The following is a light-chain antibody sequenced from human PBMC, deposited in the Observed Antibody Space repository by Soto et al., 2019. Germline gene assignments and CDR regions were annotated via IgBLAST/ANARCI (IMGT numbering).Light chain of an antibody. CDR2: HSS. CDR1: QDITKY. CDR3: QQYDHPPYT. Sequence: DILMTQSPSSLSASVGDRVTITCQASQDITKYLNWYQQKPGKAPKLLIYHSSNLETGVPSRFSGSGSGTDFSLTVDSLQPEDTATYYCQQYDHPPYTFGQGTKLEIK. J-gene: IGKJ2*01. V-gene: IGKV1-33*01.